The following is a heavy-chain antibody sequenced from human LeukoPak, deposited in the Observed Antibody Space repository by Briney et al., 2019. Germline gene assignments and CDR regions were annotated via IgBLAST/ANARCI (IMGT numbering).Heavy chain of an antibody. CDR2: ISSSASFI. D-gene: IGHD7-27*01. J-gene: IGHJ4*02. V-gene: IGHV3-21*01. CDR3: ARTGESDRLSFDH. CDR1: GFTFSSYS. Sequence: GGSLRLSCAAPGFTFSSYSMNWVRQAPGKGLEWVSSISSSASFIYYADSVKGRFTISRDNAKNSLYLQMNSLRAEDTAVYYCARTGESDRLSFDHWGQGTLVTVSS.